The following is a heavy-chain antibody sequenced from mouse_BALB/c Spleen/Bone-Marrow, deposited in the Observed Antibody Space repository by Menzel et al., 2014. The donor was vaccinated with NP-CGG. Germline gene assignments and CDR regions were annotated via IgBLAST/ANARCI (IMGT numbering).Heavy chain of an antibody. V-gene: IGHV1-14*01. Sequence: EVQLQQSGPEVVKPGASVKMSCKASGYTFTSYVMHWVKQKPGQGLEWIGYSNPDNDGTMYNEKFKGKATLTSDKSSSTADMEHSSQTSEDAAVYSCAREDYGISPYYFDYRCQGTTLTVSS. CDR1: GYTFTSYV. CDR2: SNPDNDGT. J-gene: IGHJ2*01. D-gene: IGHD1-1*01. CDR3: AREDYGISPYYFDY.